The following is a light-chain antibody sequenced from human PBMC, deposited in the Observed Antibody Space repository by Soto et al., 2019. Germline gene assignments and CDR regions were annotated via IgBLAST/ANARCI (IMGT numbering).Light chain of an antibody. CDR3: SSYRSGDTLV. Sequence: QSVLTQPPSVSGSPGQSVTISCTGTSRDVGRYNRVSWYQQTPGTAPKRMIYEVTNRPSGVPDRFSGSKSGNTASLTISGLQAEDEADYYCSSYRSGDTLVFGGGTKVTVL. V-gene: IGLV2-18*02. CDR2: EVT. CDR1: SRDVGRYNR. J-gene: IGLJ2*01.